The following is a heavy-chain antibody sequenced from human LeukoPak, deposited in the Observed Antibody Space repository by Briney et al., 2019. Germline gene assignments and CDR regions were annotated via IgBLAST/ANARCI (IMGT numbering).Heavy chain of an antibody. CDR2: INPNSGGT. Sequence: GASVKVSCKASGYTFTGYYMHWVRQAPGQGLEWMGWINPNSGGTNYAQKFQGRVTMTRDTSISTAYMELSRLRSDDTAVYYCARVIAAAGNPFDPWGQGTLVTVSS. J-gene: IGHJ5*02. D-gene: IGHD6-13*01. V-gene: IGHV1-2*02. CDR3: ARVIAAAGNPFDP. CDR1: GYTFTGYY.